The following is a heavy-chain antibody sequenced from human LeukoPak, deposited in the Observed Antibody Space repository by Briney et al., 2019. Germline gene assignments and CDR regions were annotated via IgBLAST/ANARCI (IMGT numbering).Heavy chain of an antibody. CDR2: IYHSGGT. D-gene: IGHD1-26*01. Sequence: SETQSLTCTVSGGSISSSNYYWGWIRQPPGKGLEWIGNIYHSGGTYYNPSFKSRVTISVDTSKNQFSLKLSSVTAADTAIYYCAREFRPLGNLGSYGIDYWGQGTLVTVSS. J-gene: IGHJ4*02. CDR1: GGSISSSNYY. CDR3: AREFRPLGNLGSYGIDY. V-gene: IGHV4-39*07.